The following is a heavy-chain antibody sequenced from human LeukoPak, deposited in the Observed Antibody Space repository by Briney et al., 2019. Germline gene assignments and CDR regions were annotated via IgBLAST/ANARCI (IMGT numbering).Heavy chain of an antibody. Sequence: SETLSLTCTVSGDSISVYYWSWIRQPPGKGLEWIGFFYYSGSTNYNPSLKSRVTISLDTSKNQFSLKLNSVTAADTAVYFCARAVMAGRNFFDYWGQGTLVTVSS. CDR3: ARAVMAGRNFFDY. CDR2: FYYSGST. V-gene: IGHV4-59*01. J-gene: IGHJ4*02. D-gene: IGHD6-19*01. CDR1: GDSISVYY.